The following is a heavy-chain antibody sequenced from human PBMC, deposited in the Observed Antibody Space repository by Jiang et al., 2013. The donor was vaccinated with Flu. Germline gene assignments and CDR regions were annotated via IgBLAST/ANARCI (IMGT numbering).Heavy chain of an antibody. J-gene: IGHJ4*02. CDR3: ARDGGFYDYMPAPH. V-gene: IGHV3-30*04. CDR2: ISYDGKKE. CDR1: FGTHA. Sequence: FGTHAMHWVRQAPGKGLEWVAVISYDGKKEYYADSVKGRFTISRDDSKSTLYLQMNTLRVDDTAAYYCARDGGFYDYMPAPHWGQGTQVTVSS. D-gene: IGHD3-16*01.